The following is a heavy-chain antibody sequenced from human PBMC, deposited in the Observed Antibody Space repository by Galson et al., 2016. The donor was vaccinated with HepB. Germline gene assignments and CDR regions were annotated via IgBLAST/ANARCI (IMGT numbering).Heavy chain of an antibody. V-gene: IGHV3-48*02. D-gene: IGHD3-16*02. CDR2: ISSSSGNI. CDR3: ARVTVITFGGVIAPIDY. J-gene: IGHJ4*02. Sequence: SLRLSCAASGFTFNSYSMNWVRQAPGKGLEWVSYISSSSGNIYYADSVKGRFTISRDNAKNSLYLQMNSLRDEDKALYYCARVTVITFGGVIAPIDYWGQGILVTVSS. CDR1: GFTFNSYS.